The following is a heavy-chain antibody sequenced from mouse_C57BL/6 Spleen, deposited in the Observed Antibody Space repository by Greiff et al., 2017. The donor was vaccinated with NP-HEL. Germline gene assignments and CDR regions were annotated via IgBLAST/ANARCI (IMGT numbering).Heavy chain of an antibody. Sequence: QVQLQQSGAELVKPGASVKISCKASGYAFSSYWMNWVKQRPGKGLEWIGQIYPGDGDTNYNGKFKGKATLTADKSSSTAYMQLSSLTSEDSAVYFCARPTVVAPGYYAMDYWGQGTSVTVSS. D-gene: IGHD1-1*01. CDR2: IYPGDGDT. V-gene: IGHV1-80*01. CDR1: GYAFSSYW. J-gene: IGHJ4*01. CDR3: ARPTVVAPGYYAMDY.